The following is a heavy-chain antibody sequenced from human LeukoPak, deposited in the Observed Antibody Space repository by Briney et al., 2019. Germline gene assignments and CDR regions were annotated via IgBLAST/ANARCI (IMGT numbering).Heavy chain of an antibody. J-gene: IGHJ4*02. CDR1: GYTLTGYY. CDR3: ARGRYYYDSSGYFGY. D-gene: IGHD3-22*01. V-gene: IGHV1-2*06. CDR2: INPNSGGT. Sequence: GASVKVSCKASGYTLTGYYIHWVRQAPGQGLGWMGRINPNSGGTNYAQKFQGRVTMTRDTSISTAYMELSRLRSDDTAVYYCARGRYYYDSSGYFGYWGQGTLVTVSS.